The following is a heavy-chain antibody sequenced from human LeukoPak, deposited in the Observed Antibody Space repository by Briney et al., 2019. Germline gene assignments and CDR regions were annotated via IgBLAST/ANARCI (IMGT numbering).Heavy chain of an antibody. Sequence: GGSLRLSCAASGFTFRDSAMTWVRQAPGQGLQWVSLISLSGDNTYYADSVKGRFTISRDNAKDTLYLQMNSLRAEDTAIYYCARDIELSTWGLGTTVTVSS. CDR2: ISLSGDNT. CDR1: GFTFRDSA. D-gene: IGHD3-16*02. CDR3: ARDIELST. J-gene: IGHJ3*01. V-gene: IGHV3-23*01.